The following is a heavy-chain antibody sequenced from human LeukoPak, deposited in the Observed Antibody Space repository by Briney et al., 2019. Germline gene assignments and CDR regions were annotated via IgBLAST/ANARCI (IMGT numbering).Heavy chain of an antibody. CDR3: ARGFTTTKFDS. J-gene: IGHJ4*02. CDR1: GGSISSYY. Sequence: SETLSLTCTVSGGSISSYYWTWIRQPPGKGLEWVGFIYSSGSTNYNPSLNSRVSISLETSKKQVSLKLSSVTAADTAMYYCARGFTTTKFDSWGRGTLVAVSS. CDR2: IYSSGST. D-gene: IGHD3-22*01. V-gene: IGHV4-59*01.